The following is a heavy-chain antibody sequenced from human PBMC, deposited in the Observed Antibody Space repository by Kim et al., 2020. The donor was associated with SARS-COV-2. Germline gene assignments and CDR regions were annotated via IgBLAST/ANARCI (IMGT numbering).Heavy chain of an antibody. V-gene: IGHV1-46*01. J-gene: IGHJ4*02. D-gene: IGHD2-15*01. CDR2: INPSGGST. Sequence: ASVKVSCKASGYTFTSYYMHWVRQAPGQGLEWMGIINPSGGSTNYAQKFQGRVTMTRDTSTSTVYMELSSPRSEDTAVYNCARGRIVVVVPATPDIDYWGQGTLVTVSS. CDR1: GYTFTSYY. CDR3: ARGRIVVVVPATPDIDY.